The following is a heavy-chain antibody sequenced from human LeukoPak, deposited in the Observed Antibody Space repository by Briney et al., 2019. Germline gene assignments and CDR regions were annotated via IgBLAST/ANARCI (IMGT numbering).Heavy chain of an antibody. J-gene: IGHJ6*03. Sequence: GASVKVSCKASGYTFTIYGINWVRQAPGQGLEWMGWISGYNGNTKYAQKIQGRVTMTRDMSTSTVYMELSSLRSEDTAVYYCARGVDTAMDSYYYYYYMDVWGKGTTVTVSS. CDR2: ISGYNGNT. D-gene: IGHD5-18*01. CDR1: GYTFTIYG. V-gene: IGHV1-18*01. CDR3: ARGVDTAMDSYYYYYYMDV.